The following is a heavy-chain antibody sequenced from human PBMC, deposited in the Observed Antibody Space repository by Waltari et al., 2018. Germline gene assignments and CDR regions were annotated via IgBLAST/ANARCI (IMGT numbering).Heavy chain of an antibody. Sequence: QLQLQESGPGLVKPSETLSLTCTVPGGSISRSSYYWGWSRQPPGKGLEWIGSIYYSGSTYYNPSLKSRVTISVDTSKNQFSLKLSSVTAADTAVYYCASIYIAAAGNFPNWGQGTLVTVSS. D-gene: IGHD6-13*01. CDR1: GGSISRSSYY. CDR3: ASIYIAAAGNFPN. J-gene: IGHJ4*02. CDR2: IYYSGST. V-gene: IGHV4-39*07.